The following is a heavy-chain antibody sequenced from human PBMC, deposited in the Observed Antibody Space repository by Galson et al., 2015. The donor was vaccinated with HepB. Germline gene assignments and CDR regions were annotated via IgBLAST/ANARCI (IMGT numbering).Heavy chain of an antibody. D-gene: IGHD6-19*01. V-gene: IGHV1-24*01. Sequence: SVKVSCKVSGYTLTELSMHWVRQAPGKGLEWMGGFDPEDGETIYAQKFQGRVTTTEDTSTDTAYMELSSLRSEDTAVYYCATDVFGSSGYIYYFDYWGQGTLVTVSS. CDR1: GYTLTELS. CDR3: ATDVFGSSGYIYYFDY. CDR2: FDPEDGET. J-gene: IGHJ4*02.